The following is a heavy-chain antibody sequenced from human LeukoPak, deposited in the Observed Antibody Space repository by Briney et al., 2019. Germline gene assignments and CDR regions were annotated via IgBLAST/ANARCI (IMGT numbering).Heavy chain of an antibody. J-gene: IGHJ4*02. V-gene: IGHV1-69*05. Sequence: SVKVSCKASGGTFSSYAISWVRQAPGQGLEWMGGIIPIFGTANYAQKFQGRVTITTDESTSTAYMELSSLRSEDTAVYYCAPHKGYCSSTSCPYFDYGGKGTLVTVS. CDR2: IIPIFGTA. D-gene: IGHD2-2*01. CDR1: GGTFSSYA. CDR3: APHKGYCSSTSCPYFDY.